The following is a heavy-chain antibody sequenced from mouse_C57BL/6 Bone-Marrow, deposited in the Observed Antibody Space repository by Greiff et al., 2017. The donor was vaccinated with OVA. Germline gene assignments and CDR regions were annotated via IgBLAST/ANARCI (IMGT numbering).Heavy chain of an antibody. CDR3: LIYYGYDGGYY. D-gene: IGHD2-2*01. V-gene: IGHV1-81*01. J-gene: IGHJ2*01. CDR1: GYTFTSYG. CDR2: IYPRSGNT. Sequence: QVQLKESGAELARPGASVKLSCKASGYTFTSYGISWVKQRTGQGLEWIGEIYPRSGNTYYNEKFKGKATLTADKSSSTAYMELRSLTSEDSAVYFCLIYYGYDGGYYWGQGTTLTVSS.